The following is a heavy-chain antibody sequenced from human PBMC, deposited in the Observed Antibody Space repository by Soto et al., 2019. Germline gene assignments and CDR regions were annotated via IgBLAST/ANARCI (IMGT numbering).Heavy chain of an antibody. CDR2: IGWNGDTT. CDR3: ARGEYTSRHGVDV. CDR1: GIAFGDYG. D-gene: IGHD6-6*01. J-gene: IGHJ6*02. V-gene: IGHV3-20*04. Sequence: EVQLAESGGGVARPGGYRILSCAASGIAFGDYGMIWVRRVPGRGREWVAGIGWNGDTTGYADLANGRFTISRDNSKKTLLLVMNSLRVEDTAVYYCARGEYTSRHGVDVWGQGTPVTVSS.